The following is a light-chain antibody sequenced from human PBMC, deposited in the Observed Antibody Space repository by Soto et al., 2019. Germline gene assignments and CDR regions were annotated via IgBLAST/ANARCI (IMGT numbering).Light chain of an antibody. CDR2: AAS. V-gene: IGKV1-39*01. CDR3: QQSYSTLSIS. CDR1: ECISRH. Sequence: DIQMTQSPSSLSASVGDRVTITCRASECISRHLNWYQQKPGKAPNLLIYAASTLQNGVPSRFSGSGSGTDFTLTISSLQPEDFATYYCQQSYSTLSISFGQGTRLEIK. J-gene: IGKJ5*01.